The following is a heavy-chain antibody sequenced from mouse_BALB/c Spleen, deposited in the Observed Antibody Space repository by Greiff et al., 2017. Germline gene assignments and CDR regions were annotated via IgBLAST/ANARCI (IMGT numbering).Heavy chain of an antibody. Sequence: DVHLVESGGGLVQPGGSLRLSCATSGFTFTDYYMSWVRQPPGKALEWLGFIRNKANGYTTEYSASVKGRFTISRDNSQSILYLQMNTLRAEDSATYYCAREDYFDYWGQGTTLTVSS. V-gene: IGHV7-3*02. CDR1: GFTFTDYY. CDR2: IRNKANGYTT. CDR3: AREDYFDY. J-gene: IGHJ2*01.